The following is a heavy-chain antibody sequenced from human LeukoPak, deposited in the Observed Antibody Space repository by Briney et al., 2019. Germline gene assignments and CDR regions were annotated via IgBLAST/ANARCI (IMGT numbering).Heavy chain of an antibody. CDR2: ISGSGGST. V-gene: IGHV3-23*01. D-gene: IGHD3-16*02. CDR3: AKAAGYDYVWGSYRYGDAFDI. J-gene: IGHJ3*02. Sequence: GGSLRLSCAASGFTFSSYAMSWFRQAPGKGLEWVSAISGSGGSTYYADWVKGRFTISRDNSKNTLYLQMNSLRAEDTAVYYCAKAAGYDYVWGSYRYGDAFDIWGQGTMVTVSS. CDR1: GFTFSSYA.